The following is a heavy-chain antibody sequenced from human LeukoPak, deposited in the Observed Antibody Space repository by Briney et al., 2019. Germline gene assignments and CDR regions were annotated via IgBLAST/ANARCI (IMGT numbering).Heavy chain of an antibody. Sequence: SETLSLTRTVSGGSISSYYWSWIRQPPGKGLEWIGYIYYSGSTNYNPSLKSRVTISVDTSKNQFSLKLSSVTAADTAVYYCARDGGPSSWYEEGFDYWGQGTLVTVSS. CDR3: ARDGGPSSWYEEGFDY. D-gene: IGHD6-13*01. CDR2: IYYSGST. J-gene: IGHJ4*02. V-gene: IGHV4-59*01. CDR1: GGSISSYY.